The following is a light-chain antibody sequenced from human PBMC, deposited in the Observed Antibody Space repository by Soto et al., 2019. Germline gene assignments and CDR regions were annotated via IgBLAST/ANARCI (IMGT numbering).Light chain of an antibody. CDR2: GNS. CDR1: SSNIGAGYD. CDR3: QSHDSSLSGYV. J-gene: IGLJ1*01. V-gene: IGLV1-40*01. Sequence: QSVLTQPPSVSGAPGQRVTISCTGSSSNIGAGYDVHWYQQLPGTAPKLLFYGNSSRPSGVPDRFSGSKSGTSASLAITGLQAEDEADYYCQSHDSSLSGYVFGTGTKLTVL.